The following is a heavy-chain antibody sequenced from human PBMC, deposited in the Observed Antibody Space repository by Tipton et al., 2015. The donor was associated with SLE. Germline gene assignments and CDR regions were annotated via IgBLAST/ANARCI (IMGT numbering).Heavy chain of an antibody. CDR1: GGSISGSSYY. CDR3: ARSVRV. D-gene: IGHD5/OR15-5a*01. V-gene: IGHV4-39*07. CDR2: VYYNGAT. Sequence: TLSLTCTVSGGSISGSSYYWGCIRQPPGKGLEYIGSVYYNGATYYNPSLKSRVSISVDTSESQFSLKLSSVTAADTALYYCARSVRVWGQGTLVTVSS. J-gene: IGHJ4*02.